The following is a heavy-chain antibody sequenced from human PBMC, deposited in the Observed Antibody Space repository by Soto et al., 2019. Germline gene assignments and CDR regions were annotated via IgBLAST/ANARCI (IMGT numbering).Heavy chain of an antibody. CDR1: GYMFTSYG. Sequence: QVQLVQSGAEVKKPGASVKVSCKASGYMFTSYGISWVRQAPGQGLEWMGWISAYNGNTNCAEKSQGRVTLTADTSTSAAYMELRSLRSDDTAVYYCARAGYCVNGVCSKYYGIDVWGQGTTVTVSS. CDR3: ARAGYCVNGVCSKYYGIDV. J-gene: IGHJ6*02. D-gene: IGHD2-8*01. V-gene: IGHV1-18*01. CDR2: ISAYNGNT.